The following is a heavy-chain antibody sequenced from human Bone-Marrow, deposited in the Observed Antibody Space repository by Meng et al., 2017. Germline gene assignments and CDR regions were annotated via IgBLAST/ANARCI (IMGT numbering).Heavy chain of an antibody. Sequence: GASLKISCAASGFTFRCYWMHWVRQAPGKGLVWVSCINRDESTKRHADSVEGRFTICRDNAKKTLYLQMNSLRAEDTAVYFCAREADPHPLPFDYWGQGALVTVSS. J-gene: IGHJ4*02. CDR3: AREADPHPLPFDY. CDR2: INRDESTK. V-gene: IGHV3-74*01. CDR1: GFTFRCYW.